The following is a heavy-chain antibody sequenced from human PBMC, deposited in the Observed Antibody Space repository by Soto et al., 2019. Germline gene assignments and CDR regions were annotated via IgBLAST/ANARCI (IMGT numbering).Heavy chain of an antibody. CDR3: ARDRHDFWSGYYIPTDKHYYYGMDV. D-gene: IGHD3-3*01. CDR1: GFTFSSYS. J-gene: IGHJ6*02. V-gene: IGHV3-21*01. Sequence: GGSLRLSCAASGFTFSSYSMNWVRQAPGKGLEWVSSISSSSSYIYYADSVKGRFTISRDNAKNSLYLQMNSLRAEDTAVYYCARDRHDFWSGYYIPTDKHYYYGMDVWGQGTTVTVSS. CDR2: ISSSSSYI.